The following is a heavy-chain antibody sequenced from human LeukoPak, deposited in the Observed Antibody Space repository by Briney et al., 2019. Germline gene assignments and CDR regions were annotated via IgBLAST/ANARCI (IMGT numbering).Heavy chain of an antibody. D-gene: IGHD3-10*01. CDR2: MSVITGRT. J-gene: IGHJ4*02. CDR3: VKPARGSGIQYGFDS. V-gene: IGHV3-64D*06. Sequence: GGSLRLSCSASGFIFSSYAMHWVRQAPGKRLEYVSAMSVITGRTFYADSVEGRLTISRDNSGNTLYLQTTSLRPEDTAVYYCVKPARGSGIQYGFDSWGQGTLVTVSS. CDR1: GFIFSSYA.